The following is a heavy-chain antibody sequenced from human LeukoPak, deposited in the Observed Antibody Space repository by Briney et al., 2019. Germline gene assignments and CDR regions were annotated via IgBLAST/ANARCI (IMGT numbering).Heavy chain of an antibody. CDR3: AGGACDSPRCYGFYYYGLDV. D-gene: IGHD2-2*01. J-gene: IGHJ6*02. CDR2: IYSGGST. Sequence: GGSLRLSCAVSGFSVRSNYMSWVRQAPGKGLEWVSLIYSGGSTYYAESVKGRFTIFRHKSKNTMYLQMNSLRTEDTAVYYCAGGACDSPRCYGFYYYGLDVWGQGTTVTVSS. V-gene: IGHV3-53*04. CDR1: GFSVRSNY.